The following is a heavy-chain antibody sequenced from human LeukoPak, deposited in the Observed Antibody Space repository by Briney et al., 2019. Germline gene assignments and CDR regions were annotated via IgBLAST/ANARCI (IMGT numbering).Heavy chain of an antibody. CDR3: ARDGNVDTARFFDY. CDR1: GFTFSSYS. D-gene: IGHD5-18*01. Sequence: GGSLRLSCAASGFTFSSYSMNWVRQAPGKGLEWVSSISSSSSYIYYADSVKGRFTISRDNAKNSLYLQLNSLRAEDTAVYYCARDGNVDTARFFDYWGQGTLVTVSS. J-gene: IGHJ4*02. CDR2: ISSSSSYI. V-gene: IGHV3-21*01.